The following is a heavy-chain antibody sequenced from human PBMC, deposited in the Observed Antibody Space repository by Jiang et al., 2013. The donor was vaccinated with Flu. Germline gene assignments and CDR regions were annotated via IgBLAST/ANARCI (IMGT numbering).Heavy chain of an antibody. Sequence: GSGLVKPSQTLSLTCTVSGGSISSGSYYWSWIRQPAGKGLEWIGRIYTSGSTNYNPSLKSRVTISVDTSKNQFSLKLSSVTAADTAVYYCAREVVLAVAGTHIYYYYGMDVWGQGTTVTVSS. D-gene: IGHD6-19*01. CDR3: AREVVLAVAGTHIYYYYGMDV. CDR2: IYTSGST. J-gene: IGHJ6*02. V-gene: IGHV4-61*02. CDR1: GGSISSGSYY.